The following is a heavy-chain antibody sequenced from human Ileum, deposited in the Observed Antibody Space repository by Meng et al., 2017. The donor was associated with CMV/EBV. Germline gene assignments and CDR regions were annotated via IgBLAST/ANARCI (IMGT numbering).Heavy chain of an antibody. CDR3: AKDPDCSSTSCYDYFDY. Sequence: GESLKISCAASGFTFSSYAMSWVRQAPGKGLEWVSAISGSGGSTYYADSVKGRFTISRDNSKNTLYLQMNSLRAEDTAVYYCAKDPDCSSTSCYDYFDYWGQGTLVTGSS. D-gene: IGHD2-2*01. CDR2: ISGSGGST. J-gene: IGHJ4*02. V-gene: IGHV3-23*01. CDR1: GFTFSSYA.